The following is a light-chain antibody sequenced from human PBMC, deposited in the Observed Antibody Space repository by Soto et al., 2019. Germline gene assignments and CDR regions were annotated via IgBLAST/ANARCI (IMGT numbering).Light chain of an antibody. CDR2: ANS. J-gene: IGLJ3*02. CDR1: RSNFGAGYD. V-gene: IGLV1-40*01. Sequence: QSVLTQPPSVSGAPGQTVTISCSGTRSNFGAGYDAHWYQQLPGTAPKLLIYANSNRPSGVPDRFSGSKSGTSASLAITGLQAEDEADYYCQSYDNSLSGSRVFGGGTKLTVL. CDR3: QSYDNSLSGSRV.